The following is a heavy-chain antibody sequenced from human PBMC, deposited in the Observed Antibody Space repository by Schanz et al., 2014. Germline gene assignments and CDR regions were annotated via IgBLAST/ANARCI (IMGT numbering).Heavy chain of an antibody. CDR3: ARSYYYDSSGHYYNYSGFEV. CDR1: GLTFSSYW. D-gene: IGHD3-22*01. J-gene: IGHJ6*01. Sequence: EVQLVESGGGLVQLGGSLRLSCEASGLTFSSYWMSWVRQAPGKGLEWVANINQEGREKYYVDSVTGRFTVSRDNAKNSLYLQMNSLRAEDTAVYFCARSYYYDSSGHYYNYSGFEVWGQGTTVTVSS. CDR2: INQEGREK. V-gene: IGHV3-7*01.